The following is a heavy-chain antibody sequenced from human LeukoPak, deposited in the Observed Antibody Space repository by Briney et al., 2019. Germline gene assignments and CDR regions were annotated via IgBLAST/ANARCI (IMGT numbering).Heavy chain of an antibody. J-gene: IGHJ4*02. Sequence: SGGSLRLSCAASGFTFSSYAMSWVRQAPGKGLEWVSGIRHSDGSTYYADAVKGRFTISSDKSKNTLFLQMNSLRAEDTALYYCAKGLETESRLDSWGQGTLVTVSS. D-gene: IGHD1-1*01. CDR2: IRHSDGST. V-gene: IGHV3-23*01. CDR1: GFTFSSYA. CDR3: AKGLETESRLDS.